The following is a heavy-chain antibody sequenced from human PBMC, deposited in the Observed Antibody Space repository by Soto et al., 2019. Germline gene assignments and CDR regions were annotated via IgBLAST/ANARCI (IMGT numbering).Heavy chain of an antibody. CDR1: GGSISSGGYY. D-gene: IGHD6-19*01. V-gene: IGHV4-31*03. Sequence: PSETLSLTCTVSGGSISSGGYYWCWIRQHPGKGLEWIGYIYYSGSTYYNPSLKSRVTISVDTSKNQFSLKLSSVTAADTAVYYCARVSSGGWYPYFDYWGQGTLVTVSS. J-gene: IGHJ4*02. CDR2: IYYSGST. CDR3: ARVSSGGWYPYFDY.